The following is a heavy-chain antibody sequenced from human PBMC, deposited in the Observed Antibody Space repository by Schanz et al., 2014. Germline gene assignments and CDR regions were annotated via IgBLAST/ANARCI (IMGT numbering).Heavy chain of an antibody. CDR1: GYSFTTYF. CDR3: GRGGGAYPQKYGMDV. J-gene: IGHJ6*02. D-gene: IGHD3-16*01. Sequence: QVHLMQSGAEAKKPGASVKVSCKAFGYSFTTYFIHWVRLAPGQGFEWMGLISPSGGSTSYAQKFQGRVTMTRDTDTSTVFMELSGLTSEDTAGDDCGRGGGAYPQKYGMDVWGQGTTVTVSS. V-gene: IGHV1-46*01. CDR2: ISPSGGST.